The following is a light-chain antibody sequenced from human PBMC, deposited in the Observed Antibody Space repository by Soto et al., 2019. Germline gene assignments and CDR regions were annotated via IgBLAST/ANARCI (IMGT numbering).Light chain of an antibody. CDR2: DVS. CDR3: SSYTTTNTLVA. J-gene: IGLJ2*01. V-gene: IGLV2-14*01. Sequence: QSVLTQPASVSGSPGQSITISCTGTSSDFGTYNSVSWYQQHPGKAPKLMIYDVSNRPSGVSNRFSGSKSGNTASLTISGLQAEDEGDYYCSSYTTTNTLVAFGGGTKVTVL. CDR1: SSDFGTYNS.